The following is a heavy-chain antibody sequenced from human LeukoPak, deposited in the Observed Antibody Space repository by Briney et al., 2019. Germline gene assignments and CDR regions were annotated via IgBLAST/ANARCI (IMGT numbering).Heavy chain of an antibody. D-gene: IGHD3-3*01. CDR1: GFTFSSYP. V-gene: IGHV3-21*04. Sequence: GGSLRLSCAASGFTFSSYPMNWVRQAPGKGLEWVSSISTSNSYIYYADSVQGRFTIPRDNAKNSLYLQMNSLRAEDTALYYCARARYYDFDSYFDYWGQGTLVTVSS. CDR3: ARARYYDFDSYFDY. CDR2: ISTSNSYI. J-gene: IGHJ4*02.